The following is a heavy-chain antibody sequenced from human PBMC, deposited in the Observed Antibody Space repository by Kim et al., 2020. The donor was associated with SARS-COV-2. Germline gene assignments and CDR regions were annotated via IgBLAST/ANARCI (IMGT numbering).Heavy chain of an antibody. D-gene: IGHD3-22*01. CDR2: FDPEDGET. Sequence: ASVNVSCKVSGYTLTELSMHWVRQAPGKGLEWMGGFDPEDGETIYAQKFQGRVTMTEDTSTDTAYMELSSLRSEDTAVYYCATSTITMIVDWFDPWGQGTLVTVSS. V-gene: IGHV1-24*01. CDR3: ATSTITMIVDWFDP. J-gene: IGHJ5*02. CDR1: GYTLTELS.